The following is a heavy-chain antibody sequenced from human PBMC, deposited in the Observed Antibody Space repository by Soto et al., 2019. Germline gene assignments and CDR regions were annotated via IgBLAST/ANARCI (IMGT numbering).Heavy chain of an antibody. D-gene: IGHD1-1*01. CDR3: ARPGGWNAFHPFDY. CDR2: IYYSGST. CDR1: GGSISSHY. J-gene: IGHJ4*02. V-gene: IGHV4-59*08. Sequence: SETLSLTCTVSGGSISSHYWSWIRQPPGKGLEWIGYIYYSGSTNYNPSLKSRVTISVDTSKNQFSLKLSSVTAADTAVYYCARPGGWNAFHPFDYWGQGTLVTVSS.